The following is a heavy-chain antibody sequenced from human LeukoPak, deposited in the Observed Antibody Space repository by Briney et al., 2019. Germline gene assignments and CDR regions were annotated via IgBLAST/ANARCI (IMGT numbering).Heavy chain of an antibody. V-gene: IGHV3-53*01. CDR2: IYSGGGT. CDR3: ARGAGSGTPYGMDV. D-gene: IGHD3-10*01. J-gene: IGHJ6*02. Sequence: XGSXXXXXXASGFTFSSXAXXXVRXAPGKGLXGXSVIYSGGGTYYTDSVKGRFTISRDNSKNTLYLQMNSLRAEDTAVYYCARGAGSGTPYGMDVWGQGTTVTVSS. CDR1: GFTFSSXA.